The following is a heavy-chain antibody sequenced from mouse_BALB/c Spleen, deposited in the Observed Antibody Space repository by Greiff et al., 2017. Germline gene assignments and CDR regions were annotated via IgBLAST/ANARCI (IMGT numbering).Heavy chain of an antibody. CDR3: ARDDYYGSSYWFAY. Sequence: QLQQSGPELVKPGASVKMSCKASGYTFTSYVMHWVKQKPGQGLEWIGYINPYNDGTKYNEKFKGKATLTSDKSSSTAYMELSSLTSEDSAVYYCARDDYYGSSYWFAYWGQGTLVTVSA. J-gene: IGHJ3*01. V-gene: IGHV1-14*01. D-gene: IGHD1-1*01. CDR2: INPYNDGT. CDR1: GYTFTSYV.